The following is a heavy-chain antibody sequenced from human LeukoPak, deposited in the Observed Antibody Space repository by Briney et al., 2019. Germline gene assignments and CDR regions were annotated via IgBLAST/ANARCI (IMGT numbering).Heavy chain of an antibody. D-gene: IGHD3-9*01. CDR2: IVSNGVTT. CDR1: GVAFRSYV. Sequence: GGSLRLSCEVSGVAFRSYVMSWVRQAPGNGVEWGSPIVSNGVTTNYADSVKGRFTISRDNSKNTPYLQLSSLRVEDTAVYYCAKGDDFLADYRYRFDYWGQGTLVTVSS. J-gene: IGHJ4*02. V-gene: IGHV3-23*01. CDR3: AKGDDFLADYRYRFDY.